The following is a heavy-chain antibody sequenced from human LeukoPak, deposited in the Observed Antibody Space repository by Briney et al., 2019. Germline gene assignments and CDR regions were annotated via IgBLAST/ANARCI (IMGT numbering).Heavy chain of an antibody. CDR1: GFIFRDVW. CDR2: IKSKSDGGTI. J-gene: IGHJ4*02. Sequence: RAGGSLRLSCAGSGFIFRDVWMSWVRQAPGKGLEWVGRIKSKSDGGTIDYAAPVKGRVTTSRDDSKKTFSLEMNNLKTEDTGVYYCTTDLDYWGQGTLVTVSS. CDR3: TTDLDY. V-gene: IGHV3-15*01.